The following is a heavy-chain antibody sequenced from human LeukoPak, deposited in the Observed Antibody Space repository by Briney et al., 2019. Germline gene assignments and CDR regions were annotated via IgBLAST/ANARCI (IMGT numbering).Heavy chain of an antibody. J-gene: IGHJ4*02. CDR3: ARLVEQFSGSYYYFDY. V-gene: IGHV5-51*01. D-gene: IGHD1-26*01. Sequence: GKSLQIICKGSGYSFTSYSSDWVGQMPGKGLQWMGIIYHGDSDTRYSPSFQGQVTISADKSISTAYLQWSSLKASDTAMYYCARLVEQFSGSYYYFDYWGQGTLVTVSS. CDR2: IYHGDSDT. CDR1: GYSFTSYS.